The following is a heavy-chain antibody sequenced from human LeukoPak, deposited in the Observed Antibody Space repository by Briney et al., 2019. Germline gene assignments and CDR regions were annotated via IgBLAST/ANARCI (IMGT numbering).Heavy chain of an antibody. CDR2: IYYSGST. CDR1: GGSISSSSYY. V-gene: IGHV4-39*01. CDR3: ARLADGRAGNYYDFWNEGSYYFDY. D-gene: IGHD3-3*01. Sequence: SETLSLTCTVSGGSISSSSYYWGWIRQPPGKGLEWIGSIYYSGSTYYNPSLKCRVTISVDTSKNQFSLKLSSVTAADTAVYYCARLADGRAGNYYDFWNEGSYYFDYWGQGTLVTVSS. J-gene: IGHJ4*02.